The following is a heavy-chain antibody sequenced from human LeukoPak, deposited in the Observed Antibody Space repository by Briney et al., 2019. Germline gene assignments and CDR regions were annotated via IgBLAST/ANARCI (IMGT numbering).Heavy chain of an antibody. V-gene: IGHV4-34*01. CDR1: GGSFSGYY. Sequence: PSETLSLTCAVYGGSFSGYYWSWIRQPPGKGLEWIGEINHSGSTNYNPSLKSRVTISVDTSKNQFSLKLSSVTAADTAVYYCARVGGDYELWSDYWGQGTLVTVSS. CDR2: INHSGST. J-gene: IGHJ4*02. D-gene: IGHD4-17*01. CDR3: ARVGGDYELWSDY.